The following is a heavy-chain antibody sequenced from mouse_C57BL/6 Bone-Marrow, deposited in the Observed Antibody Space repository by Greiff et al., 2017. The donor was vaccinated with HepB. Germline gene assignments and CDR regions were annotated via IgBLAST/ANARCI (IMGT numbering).Heavy chain of an antibody. J-gene: IGHJ2*01. Sequence: VQLQQSGAELVRPGTSVKVSCKASGYAFTNYLIEWVKQRPGQGLEWIGVINPGSGGTNYNEKFKGKATLTADKSSSTAYMQLSSLTSEDSAVYFCARRGQLRGNFDYWGQGTTLTVSS. V-gene: IGHV1-54*01. CDR3: ARRGQLRGNFDY. CDR2: INPGSGGT. CDR1: GYAFTNYL. D-gene: IGHD3-2*02.